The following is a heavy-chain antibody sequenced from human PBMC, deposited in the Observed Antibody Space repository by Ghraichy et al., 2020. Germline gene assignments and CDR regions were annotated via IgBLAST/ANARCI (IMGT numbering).Heavy chain of an antibody. V-gene: IGHV3-74*01. CDR1: GFTFSSYW. CDR2: INSDGSST. J-gene: IGHJ4*02. CDR3: APAVAGLGYYFDY. Sequence: GGSLRLSCAASGFTFSSYWMHWVRQAPGKGLVWVSRINSDGSSTSYADSVKGRFTISRDNAKNTLYLQMNSLRAEDTAVYYCAPAVAGLGYYFDYWGQGTLVTVSS. D-gene: IGHD6-19*01.